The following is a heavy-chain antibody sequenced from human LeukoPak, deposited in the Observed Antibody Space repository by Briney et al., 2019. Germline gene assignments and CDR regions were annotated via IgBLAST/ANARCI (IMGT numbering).Heavy chain of an antibody. V-gene: IGHV4-34*01. J-gene: IGHJ5*02. CDR1: GGSFSGYY. D-gene: IGHD2-15*01. Sequence: SETLSLTCAVYGGSFSGYYWSWIRQPPGKGLEWIGEINHSGSTNYNPSLKSRVTISVDTSKNQFSLKLSSVTAADTAVYYCARGSRGYCSGGSCPRPKNWFDPWGQGTLVTVSS. CDR3: ARGSRGYCSGGSCPRPKNWFDP. CDR2: INHSGST.